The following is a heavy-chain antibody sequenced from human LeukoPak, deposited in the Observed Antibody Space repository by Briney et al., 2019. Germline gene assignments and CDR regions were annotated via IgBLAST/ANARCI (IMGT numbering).Heavy chain of an antibody. CDR3: ARDDEWAFDY. D-gene: IGHD1-26*01. V-gene: IGHV3-69-1*02. Sequence: GGSLRLSCAASGFTFSNYALNWFRHTPGKGLEWLSYISSTNAIYYADSVKGRFTISRDNAKQSLYLQMNSLRAEDTAVYYCARDDEWAFDYWGQGNLVTVSS. CDR2: ISSTNAI. CDR1: GFTFSNYA. J-gene: IGHJ4*02.